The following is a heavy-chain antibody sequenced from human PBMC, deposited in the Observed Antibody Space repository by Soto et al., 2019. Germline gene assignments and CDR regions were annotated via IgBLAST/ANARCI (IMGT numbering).Heavy chain of an antibody. V-gene: IGHV1-3*01. D-gene: IGHD3-16*02. J-gene: IGHJ4*02. Sequence: QVQLAQSGAEGRKPGASVRVSCEATGYTFTAYAMHWVRQAPGQSLEWMGWIKPANGNTKYSQKFQGRLIITSDTASNTMYMELSSLTSEATAMYYCTRSAISPYGGLIGPFDYWGQGNLVTVSS. CDR3: TRSAISPYGGLIGPFDY. CDR1: GYTFTAYA. CDR2: IKPANGNT.